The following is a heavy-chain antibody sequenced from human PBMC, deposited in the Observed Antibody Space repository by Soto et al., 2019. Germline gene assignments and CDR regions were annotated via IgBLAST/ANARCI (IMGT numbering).Heavy chain of an antibody. Sequence: SETLSLTCAVSGGPISRSNWWSWVRQPPGKGLEWIGEIYHSGSTNYNPSLTCRVTISVDNSRNRCSRKLSSVTAADTAVYYCAGIVVVTASGDPHAFESCRKETMGT. V-gene: IGHV4-4*02. D-gene: IGHD2-21*02. J-gene: IGHJ3*02. CDR3: AGIVVVTASGDPHAFES. CDR2: IYHSGST. CDR1: GGPISRSNW.